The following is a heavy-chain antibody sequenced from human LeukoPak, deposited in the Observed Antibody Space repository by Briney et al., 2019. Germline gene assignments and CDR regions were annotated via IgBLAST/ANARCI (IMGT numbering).Heavy chain of an antibody. D-gene: IGHD2-8*02. J-gene: IGHJ5*02. CDR2: INPNSGGT. CDR3: ARDRTTGWFDP. V-gene: IGHV1-2*02. Sequence: ASVKVSCKASGYTFTGYYMYWVRQAPGQGLEWMGWINPNSGGTNYAQTFQGRVTMTRDTSISTAYMELTRLTPDDTAVYYCARDRTTGWFDPWGQGTLVTVSS. CDR1: GYTFTGYY.